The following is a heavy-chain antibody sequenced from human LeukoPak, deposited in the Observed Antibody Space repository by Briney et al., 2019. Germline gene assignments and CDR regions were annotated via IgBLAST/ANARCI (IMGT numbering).Heavy chain of an antibody. D-gene: IGHD3-10*01. CDR1: GGSISSGGYY. CDR2: IYYSGST. V-gene: IGHV4-31*03. CDR3: ARHGYYGSGSYSKYYFDY. Sequence: SQTLSLTCTVSGGSISSGGYYWSWIRQHPGKGLEWIGYIYYSGSTYYNPSLKSRVTISVDTSKNQFSLKLSSVTAADTAVYYCARHGYYGSGSYSKYYFDYWGQGTLVTVSS. J-gene: IGHJ4*02.